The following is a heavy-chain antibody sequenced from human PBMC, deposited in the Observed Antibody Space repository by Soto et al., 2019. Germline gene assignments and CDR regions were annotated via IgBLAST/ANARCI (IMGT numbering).Heavy chain of an antibody. CDR1: GYSFTSYW. Sequence: GESLKIPCKGSGYSFTSYWISWVRQMPGKGLEWMGRIDPSDSYTNYSPSFQGHVTISADKSISTAYLQWSSLKASDTAMYYCARHGDIVVVPAASEKKYYYYYGMDVWGQGTTVTVSS. CDR2: IDPSDSYT. J-gene: IGHJ6*02. D-gene: IGHD2-2*01. V-gene: IGHV5-10-1*01. CDR3: ARHGDIVVVPAASEKKYYYYYGMDV.